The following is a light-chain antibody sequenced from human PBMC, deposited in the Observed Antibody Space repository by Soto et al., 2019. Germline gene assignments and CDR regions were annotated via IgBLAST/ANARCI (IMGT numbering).Light chain of an antibody. V-gene: IGKV3-11*01. CDR3: QQRTNWLT. Sequence: IVLTQSPATLSLSPGERVTLSCRSRQNVSTYLAWYQQKPGQAPRLLIYDASDRATGIPARFSGSGSGTDFTLTISSPEPEDSAVYYCQQRTNWLTCGPGTKVDIK. J-gene: IGKJ3*01. CDR1: QNVSTY. CDR2: DAS.